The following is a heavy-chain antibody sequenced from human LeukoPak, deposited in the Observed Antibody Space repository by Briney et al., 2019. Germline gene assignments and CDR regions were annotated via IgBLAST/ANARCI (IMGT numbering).Heavy chain of an antibody. Sequence: PPETLSLTCTVSGGSVSSGGYYWSWIRQHPGEGLECIGYIYYSGSTYYNPSLKSRVTISVDTSKNQFSLNLSSVTAADTAVYYCARVFDSYYHFDYWGPGTLVTVSS. V-gene: IGHV4-31*03. D-gene: IGHD1-26*01. J-gene: IGHJ4*02. CDR1: GGSVSSGGYY. CDR3: ARVFDSYYHFDY. CDR2: IYYSGST.